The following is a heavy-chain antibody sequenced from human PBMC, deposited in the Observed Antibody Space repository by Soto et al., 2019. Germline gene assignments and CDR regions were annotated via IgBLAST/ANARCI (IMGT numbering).Heavy chain of an antibody. Sequence: TGGSLRLSCAASGFTFSDYWMHWVRQAPGKGLEWVSRIKRDGSTTNYADSVKGRFTISRDNAKNTLYLEMNSLRVEDTADYYCSRGAINYYVEAVWGKGTTVPASS. J-gene: IGHJ6*04. CDR3: SRGAINYYVEAV. CDR1: GFTFSDYW. V-gene: IGHV3-74*01. CDR2: IKRDGSTT.